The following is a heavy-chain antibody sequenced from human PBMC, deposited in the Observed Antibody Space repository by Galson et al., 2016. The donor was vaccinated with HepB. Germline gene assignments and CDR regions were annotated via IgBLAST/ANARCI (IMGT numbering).Heavy chain of an antibody. Sequence: QPPGKGLEWIGQIYHSGKINYNPSLKSRATISVDKSRNQLSLKLRSVTAADTAMYYCARALSASGHYDFWSGYSNWFDPWGQGTLVSVSS. CDR2: IYHSGKI. D-gene: IGHD3-3*01. V-gene: IGHV4-4*02. CDR3: ARALSASGHYDFWSGYSNWFDP. J-gene: IGHJ5*02.